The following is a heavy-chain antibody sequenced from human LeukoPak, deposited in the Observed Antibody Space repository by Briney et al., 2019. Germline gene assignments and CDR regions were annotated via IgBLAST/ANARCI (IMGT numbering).Heavy chain of an antibody. CDR3: ARGAGVAVPAATGDY. CDR2: INLSGGST. D-gene: IGHD2-2*01. J-gene: IGHJ4*02. CDR1: GYNLASYY. V-gene: IGHV1-46*01. Sequence: ASVKVSCKASGYNLASYYMHWVRQAPGQGLEWMGIINLSGGSTNYAQKFQGRVTMTRDTSTSTVYMELSSLRSEDTAVYYCARGAGVAVPAATGDYWGQGTLVTVSS.